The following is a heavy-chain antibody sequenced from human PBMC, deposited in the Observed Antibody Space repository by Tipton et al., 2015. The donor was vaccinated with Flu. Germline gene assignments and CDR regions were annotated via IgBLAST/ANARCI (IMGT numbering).Heavy chain of an antibody. V-gene: IGHV4-38-2*02. CDR3: ARRDFSNYVSDPKNWFDP. CDR2: INHNGNT. CDR1: GDSVRSSYY. D-gene: IGHD4-11*01. J-gene: IGHJ5*02. Sequence: TLSLTCTVSGDSVRSSYYWAWIRQPPGRGLGWIGNINHNGNTYHNASLRSRVTISVDTSRNHFSLKLSSVTAADTAVYYCARRDFSNYVSDPKNWFDPWGQGTLVTVSS.